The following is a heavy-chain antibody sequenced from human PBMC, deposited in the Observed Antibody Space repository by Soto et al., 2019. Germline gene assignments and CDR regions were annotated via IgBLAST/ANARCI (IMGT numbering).Heavy chain of an antibody. V-gene: IGHV3-33*01. CDR1: GFTFSSYG. J-gene: IGHJ5*02. D-gene: IGHD4-17*01. CDR2: IWYDGSNK. CDR3: ARDRRGARNWFDP. Sequence: QVQLVESGGGVVQPGRSLRLSCAASGFTFSSYGMHWVRQAPGKGLEWVAVIWYDGSNKYYADSVKGRFTISRDNSKNTLYLQMNSLRAEDTAVYYCARDRRGARNWFDPWGQGTLVTVSS.